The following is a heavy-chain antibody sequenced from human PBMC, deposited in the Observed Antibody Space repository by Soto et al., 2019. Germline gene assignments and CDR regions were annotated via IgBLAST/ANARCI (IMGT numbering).Heavy chain of an antibody. Sequence: PGGSLRLSCAASGFTFSSYAMHWVRQAPGKGLEWVAVISYDGSNKYYADSVKGRFTISRDNSKNTLYLQMNSLRAEDTAVYYCAREAADYRAEYFQHWGQGTLVTVSS. V-gene: IGHV3-30-3*01. CDR2: ISYDGSNK. J-gene: IGHJ1*01. CDR1: GFTFSSYA. D-gene: IGHD4-17*01. CDR3: AREAADYRAEYFQH.